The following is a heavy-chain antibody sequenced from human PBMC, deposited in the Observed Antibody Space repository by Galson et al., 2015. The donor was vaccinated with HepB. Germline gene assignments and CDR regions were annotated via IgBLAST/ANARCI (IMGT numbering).Heavy chain of an antibody. J-gene: IGHJ4*02. V-gene: IGHV3-30*18. CDR2: ISYDGSNK. CDR1: GFTFSSYG. CDR3: AKDSSSWSFDY. D-gene: IGHD6-13*01. Sequence: SLRLSCAASGFTFSSYGMHWVRQAPGKGLEWVAVISYDGSNKYYADSVKGRFTISRDNSKSTLYLQMNSLRAEDTAVYYCAKDSSSWSFDYWGQGTLVTVSS.